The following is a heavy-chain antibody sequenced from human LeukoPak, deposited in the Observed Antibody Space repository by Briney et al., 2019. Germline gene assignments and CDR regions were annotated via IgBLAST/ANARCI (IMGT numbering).Heavy chain of an antibody. CDR1: GYTFTSYY. D-gene: IGHD2-2*01. CDR2: INPSGGST. V-gene: IGHV1-46*01. Sequence: ASVKVSCKASGYTFTSYYMHWVRQAPRQGREWMGIINPSGGSTSYAQKSQGRVTMTRDMSTSTAYMDLSSLRSEDTAVYDCARGDQLPGPYYFDYWGQGTLVTVSS. CDR3: ARGDQLPGPYYFDY. J-gene: IGHJ4*02.